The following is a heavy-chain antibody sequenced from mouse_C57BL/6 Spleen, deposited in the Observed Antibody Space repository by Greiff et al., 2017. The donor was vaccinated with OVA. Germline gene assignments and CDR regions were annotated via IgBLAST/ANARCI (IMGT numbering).Heavy chain of an antibody. V-gene: IGHV1-55*01. CDR1: GYTFTSYW. J-gene: IGHJ4*01. Sequence: QVQLQQPGAELVKPGASVKMSCKASGYTFTSYWITWVKQRPGQGLEWIGDIYPGSGSTNYNEKFKSKATLTVDTSSSTAYMQLSSLTSEDSAVYYCARYYDYGDYAMDYWGQGTSVTVSS. CDR2: IYPGSGST. D-gene: IGHD2-4*01. CDR3: ARYYDYGDYAMDY.